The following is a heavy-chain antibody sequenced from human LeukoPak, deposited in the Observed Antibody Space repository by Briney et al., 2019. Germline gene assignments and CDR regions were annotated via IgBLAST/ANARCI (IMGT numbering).Heavy chain of an antibody. CDR1: GFTFSSYA. CDR3: ARLGYCSSINCYNDLGDFDY. D-gene: IGHD2-2*02. V-gene: IGHV3-7*01. Sequence: PGGSLRLSCAASGFTFSSYAMSWVRQAPGKGLEWVANIKQDGSETYYVDSVRGRFTISRDNAKKSLYLQMNSLRAEDTAVYYCARLGYCSSINCYNDLGDFDYWGQGTLVIVSS. CDR2: IKQDGSET. J-gene: IGHJ4*02.